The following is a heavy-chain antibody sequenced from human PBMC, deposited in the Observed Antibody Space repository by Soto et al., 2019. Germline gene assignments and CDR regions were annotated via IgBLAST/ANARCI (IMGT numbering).Heavy chain of an antibody. Sequence: QVQLQESGPGLVKPSGTLSLTCAVSGGSLSSTHWWSWVRQPPRKGLEWIGYIYHTGSTNYNPSLKSRVTISVDKSNNQFSLNLSSVTAADTAVYYCARDPYYYGSGDKGGFDPWGQGTLVIVSS. V-gene: IGHV4-4*02. CDR2: IYHTGST. CDR1: GGSLSSTHW. D-gene: IGHD3-10*01. CDR3: ARDPYYYGSGDKGGFDP. J-gene: IGHJ5*02.